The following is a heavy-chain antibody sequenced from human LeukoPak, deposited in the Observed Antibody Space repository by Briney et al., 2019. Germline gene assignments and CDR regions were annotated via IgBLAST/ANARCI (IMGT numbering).Heavy chain of an antibody. Sequence: SETLPLTCTVSGGSLNGYYWGWIRQPPGKGLECIGYIHSSDGTAHNASLKSRLTISLDTSKNQFSLTLSSVTAADTAVYYCARHVYGEGMVVWGKGTTVTVSS. CDR2: IHSSDGT. J-gene: IGHJ6*04. D-gene: IGHD4-17*01. CDR1: GGSLNGYY. CDR3: ARHVYGEGMVV. V-gene: IGHV4-59*08.